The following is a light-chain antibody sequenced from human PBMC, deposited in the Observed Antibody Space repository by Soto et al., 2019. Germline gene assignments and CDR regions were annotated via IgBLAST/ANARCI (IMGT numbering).Light chain of an antibody. Sequence: EIVMTHSPATLSVSPGERATLSFSASQSVSSNLAWYQQKPGQAPRLLIYGASTRATGIPARFSGSGSGTEFTLTISSLQSEDFAVYYCQQYNNWPPLTFGGGTKVDI. CDR1: QSVSSN. CDR2: GAS. CDR3: QQYNNWPPLT. J-gene: IGKJ4*01. V-gene: IGKV3-15*01.